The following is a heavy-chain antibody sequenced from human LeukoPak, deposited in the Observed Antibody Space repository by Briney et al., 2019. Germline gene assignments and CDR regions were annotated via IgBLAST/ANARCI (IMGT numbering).Heavy chain of an antibody. CDR2: INHSGST. J-gene: IGHJ4*02. D-gene: IGHD3-22*01. Sequence: SETLSLTCTVSGGSISSYYWSWIRQPPGKGLEWIGEINHSGSTNYNPSLKSRVTISVGTSKNQFSLKLSSVTAADTAVYYCARSRYYYDSSGLFDYWGQGTLVTVSS. V-gene: IGHV4-34*01. CDR3: ARSRYYYDSSGLFDY. CDR1: GGSISSYY.